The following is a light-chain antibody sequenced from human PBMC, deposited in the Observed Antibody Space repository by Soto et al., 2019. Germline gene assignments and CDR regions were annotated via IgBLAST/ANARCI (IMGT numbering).Light chain of an antibody. CDR2: GAS. CDR1: QSVSSSY. V-gene: IGKV3-20*01. J-gene: IGKJ1*01. Sequence: EIVLTQSPDTLSFSPVERAPVSFRAIQSVSSSYLAWYQQTPGQPPRLLISGASSRATGIPDRFSASGSGTDFTLTINRLEPADSAVYYCQQYGNSAGWTFGQGTKVDIK. CDR3: QQYGNSAGWT.